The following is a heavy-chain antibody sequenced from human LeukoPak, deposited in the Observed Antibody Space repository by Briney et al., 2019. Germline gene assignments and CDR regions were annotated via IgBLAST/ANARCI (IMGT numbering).Heavy chain of an antibody. Sequence: SETLSLTCTVSGGSISSTTHYWGWIRQPPGKGLEWIGSIYYNGNTYYNPSLKSRVTISVDRSRNQISLKLSSVTAADTAVYYCARYGLLGLSEINAFDIWGQGTVVTVSS. CDR3: ARYGLLGLSEINAFDI. V-gene: IGHV4-39*07. CDR1: GGSISSTTHY. D-gene: IGHD2-2*01. J-gene: IGHJ3*02. CDR2: IYYNGNT.